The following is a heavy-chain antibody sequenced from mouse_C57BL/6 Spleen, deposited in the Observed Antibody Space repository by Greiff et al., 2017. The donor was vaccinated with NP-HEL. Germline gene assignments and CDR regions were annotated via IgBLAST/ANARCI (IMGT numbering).Heavy chain of an antibody. CDR1: GYTFTSYW. CDR3: TRQDYYGYHYFDY. CDR2: IYPGNSDT. J-gene: IGHJ2*01. V-gene: IGHV1-5*01. Sequence: EVQLQQSGTVLARPGASVKMSCKTSGYTFTSYWMHWVKQRPGQGLEWIGAIYPGNSDTSYNQKFKGKAKLTAVTSASTAYIELSSLTNEDSAVYYCTRQDYYGYHYFDYWGQGTTLTVSS. D-gene: IGHD2-2*01.